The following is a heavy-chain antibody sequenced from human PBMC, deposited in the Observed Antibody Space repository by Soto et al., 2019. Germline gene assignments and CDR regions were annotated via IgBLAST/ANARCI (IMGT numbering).Heavy chain of an antibody. D-gene: IGHD6-19*01. J-gene: IGHJ3*02. Sequence: SDTLSLTCAVYAGYFSHYYWNWISQSPGKGLEWIGKIKHSGSSNYNPSLRSRVSISVDMSKNQFSLRLTSVTAADTAVYYCARGGSSDWQVALDIWGQGTMVTVSS. CDR2: IKHSGSS. V-gene: IGHV4-34*01. CDR1: AGYFSHYY. CDR3: ARGGSSDWQVALDI.